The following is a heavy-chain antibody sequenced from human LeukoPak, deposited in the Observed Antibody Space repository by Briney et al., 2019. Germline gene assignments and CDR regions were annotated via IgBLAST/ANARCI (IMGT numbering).Heavy chain of an antibody. V-gene: IGHV4-59*08. J-gene: IGHJ6*02. CDR2: IYSSGST. CDR3: ATRSYYDTSGVYGMDV. CDR1: GGSISSYY. D-gene: IGHD3-22*01. Sequence: KASETLSLTCTVSGGSISSYYWGWIRQPPGKGLEWIGYIYSSGSTNYNPSLKSRVTISADTSKNQFSLKLSSVTAADTAVYYCATRSYYDTSGVYGMDVWGQGTTVTVSS.